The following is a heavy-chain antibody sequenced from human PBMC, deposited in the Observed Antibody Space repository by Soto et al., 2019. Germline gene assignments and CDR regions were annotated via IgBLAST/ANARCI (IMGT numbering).Heavy chain of an antibody. CDR3: ARVAYYDSSGFPDY. CDR1: GYTLTSYG. CDR2: ISAYNGNT. V-gene: IGHV1-18*01. Sequence: ASVKVSCKASGYTLTSYGISWVRQAPGQGLEWMGWISAYNGNTNYAQKLQGRVTMTTDTSTSTAYMELRSLRSDDTAVYYCARVAYYDSSGFPDYWGQGPLVTVSS. J-gene: IGHJ4*02. D-gene: IGHD3-22*01.